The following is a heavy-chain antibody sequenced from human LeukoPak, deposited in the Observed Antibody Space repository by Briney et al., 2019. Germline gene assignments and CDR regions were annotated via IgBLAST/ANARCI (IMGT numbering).Heavy chain of an antibody. D-gene: IGHD1-26*01. Sequence: SETLSLTCSVSGYSVISGYYWVWIRQSPGKGLEWIGSVYYSGKTYYNPSLKSRVSMSVDTSNNQFSLRLNSLTAADTAVYYCARVLREELGGYFDYWGQGTLVTVSS. CDR1: GYSVISGYY. CDR2: VYYSGKT. J-gene: IGHJ4*02. CDR3: ARVLREELGGYFDY. V-gene: IGHV4-38-2*02.